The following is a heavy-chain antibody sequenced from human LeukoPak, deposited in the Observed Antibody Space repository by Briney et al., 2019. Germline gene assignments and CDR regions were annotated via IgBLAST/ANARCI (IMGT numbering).Heavy chain of an antibody. J-gene: IGHJ5*02. D-gene: IGHD3-22*01. CDR1: GFTFSDYP. CDR3: ARGDSSGIFDP. CDR2: VSSDGTTK. Sequence: GGSLRLSCAASGFTFSDYPMNWVRQAPGKGLEWVAVVSSDGTTKYYADSVKGRFTVSRDNSKNTLFLQWNSLNAEDTAIYFCARGDSSGIFDPWGQGTLVTVSS. V-gene: IGHV3-30*01.